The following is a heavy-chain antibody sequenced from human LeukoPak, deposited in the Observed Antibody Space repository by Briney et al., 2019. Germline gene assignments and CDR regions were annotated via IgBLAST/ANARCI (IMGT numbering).Heavy chain of an antibody. Sequence: TSETLSLTCAVYGGPFSGYYWSWIRQPPGKGLEWIGEINHSGSTNYNPSLKSRVTISVDTSKNQFSLRLSSVTAADTAVYYCARGPLWFGEFQLRFDYWGQGTLVTVSS. CDR1: GGPFSGYY. V-gene: IGHV4-34*01. CDR3: ARGPLWFGEFQLRFDY. D-gene: IGHD3-10*01. J-gene: IGHJ4*02. CDR2: INHSGST.